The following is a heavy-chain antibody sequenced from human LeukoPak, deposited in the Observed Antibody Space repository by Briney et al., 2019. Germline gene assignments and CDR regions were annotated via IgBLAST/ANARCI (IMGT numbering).Heavy chain of an antibody. CDR2: INHSGST. J-gene: IGHJ3*02. D-gene: IGHD5-12*01. CDR3: AGGYSGYDYAFDI. V-gene: IGHV4-39*07. Sequence: SETLSLTCTVSGGSISSGDYYWSWIRQPPGKGLEWIGEINHSGSTNYNPSLKSRVTISVDTSKNQFSLKLSSVTAADTAVYYCAGGYSGYDYAFDIWGQGTMVTVSS. CDR1: GGSISSGDYY.